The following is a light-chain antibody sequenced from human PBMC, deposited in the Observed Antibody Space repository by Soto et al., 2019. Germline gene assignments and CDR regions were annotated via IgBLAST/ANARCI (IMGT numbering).Light chain of an antibody. Sequence: EIVLTQSPDTLSLSPGERATLSCRASQSVSSSNLAWYQQKPGQAPRLLIYGASSRATGIPDRFSGSGSGTDFTLTISRLEPEDFALYYCQQYGRSPSTVGQGTKVDIK. CDR3: QQYGRSPST. V-gene: IGKV3-20*01. CDR2: GAS. J-gene: IGKJ1*01. CDR1: QSVSSSN.